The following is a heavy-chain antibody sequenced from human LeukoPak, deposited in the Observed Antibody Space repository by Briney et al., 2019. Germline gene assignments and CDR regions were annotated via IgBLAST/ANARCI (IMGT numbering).Heavy chain of an antibody. Sequence: SETLSLTCTVSGGSISSSSYYWGWIRQPPGKGLEWIGSIYYSGSTYYNPSLKSRVTISVDTSKNQFSLKLSSVTAADTAVYYCARIVVVPAAIFHWGQGTLVTVSS. CDR3: ARIVVVPAAIFH. J-gene: IGHJ4*02. CDR2: IYYSGST. D-gene: IGHD2-2*02. V-gene: IGHV4-39*01. CDR1: GGSISSSSYY.